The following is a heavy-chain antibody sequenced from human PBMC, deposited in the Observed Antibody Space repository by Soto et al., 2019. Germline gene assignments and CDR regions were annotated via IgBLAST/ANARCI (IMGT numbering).Heavy chain of an antibody. V-gene: IGHV1-46*01. CDR2: INPSGGST. CDR1: GYTFTIYY. D-gene: IGHD1-20*01. CDR3: ARAIITGTRSGFDY. Sequence: ASVKVSCKASGYTFTIYYMYWVRQAPGQGLEWMGIINPSGGSTTYAKMFQGRVTMTRDTSTSTVYMELSSLRPDDTAVYYCARAIITGTRSGFDYWGQGTLVTVSS. J-gene: IGHJ4*02.